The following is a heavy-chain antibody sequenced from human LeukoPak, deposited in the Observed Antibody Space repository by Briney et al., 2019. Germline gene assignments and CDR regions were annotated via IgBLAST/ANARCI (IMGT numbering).Heavy chain of an antibody. D-gene: IGHD3-10*01. CDR1: GFTFRSNS. V-gene: IGHV3-23*01. Sequence: GGSLRLSCAASGFTFRSNSMSWVRQAPGKGLEWVSAITGTGENTYYADFVKGRFTISRDNSNNTLYLQMNSPRAEDTAVYYCAKIGGYFDYWGQGTLVTVSS. CDR3: AKIGGYFDY. J-gene: IGHJ4*02. CDR2: ITGTGENT.